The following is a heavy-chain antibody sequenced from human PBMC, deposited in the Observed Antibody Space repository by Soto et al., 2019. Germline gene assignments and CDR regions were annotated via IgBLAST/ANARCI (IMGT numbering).Heavy chain of an antibody. Sequence: PGGSLRLSCAASGFTFSSYWMSWVRQAPGKGLEWVANIKQDGSEKYYVDSVKGRFTISRDNAKNSLYLQMNSLRAEDTAVYYCASFYYDSSGYIPSPYYYYYGMDLRGQGTPVTVSS. CDR1: GFTFSSYW. V-gene: IGHV3-7*02. D-gene: IGHD3-22*01. CDR3: ASFYYDSSGYIPSPYYYYYGMDL. CDR2: IKQDGSEK. J-gene: IGHJ6*02.